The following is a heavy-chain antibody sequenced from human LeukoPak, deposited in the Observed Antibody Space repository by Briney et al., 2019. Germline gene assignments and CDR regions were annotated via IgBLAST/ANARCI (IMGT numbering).Heavy chain of an antibody. CDR2: IYTSGST. J-gene: IGHJ4*02. V-gene: IGHV4-4*07. CDR3: AREYCSGTKCYGYFDY. CDR1: GGSISSYY. D-gene: IGHD2-2*01. Sequence: SETLSLTFTVSGGSISSYYWSWIRQPAGKGLEWIGRIYTSGSTNYNPSLKSRVTISVDTSKNQFSLKLSSVTAADTAVYYCAREYCSGTKCYGYFDYWGQGTLVTVSS.